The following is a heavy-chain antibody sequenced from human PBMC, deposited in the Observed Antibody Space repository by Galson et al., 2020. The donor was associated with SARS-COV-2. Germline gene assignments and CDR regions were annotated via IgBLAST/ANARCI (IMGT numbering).Heavy chain of an antibody. Sequence: SGPTLVKPTQALTLTYTFSGFSLTPFGLGVGWVRQPPGKALEWLALIYWNDDKFYSPSLKSRLTITKDTSKNQVVLTMTNMDPVDAGTYFCARSPLSGFYYFDKWGQGTLVTVSS. D-gene: IGHD6-25*01. CDR2: IYWNDDK. CDR3: ARSPLSGFYYFDK. V-gene: IGHV2-5*01. J-gene: IGHJ4*02. CDR1: GFSLTPFGLG.